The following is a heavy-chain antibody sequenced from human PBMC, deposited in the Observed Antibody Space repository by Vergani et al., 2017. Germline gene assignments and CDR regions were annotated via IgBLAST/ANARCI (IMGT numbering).Heavy chain of an antibody. CDR3: ARANVGYNISLKTPTPFDY. CDR1: GFTFSSYE. CDR2: ISSSSSYI. J-gene: IGHJ4*02. V-gene: IGHV3-48*03. D-gene: IGHD5-24*01. Sequence: EVQLVESGGGLVQPGGSLRLSCAASGFTFSSYEMNWVRQAPGKGLEWVSSISSSSSYIYYADSVKGRFTISRDNAKNSLYLQMNSLRAEDTAVYYCARANVGYNISLKTPTPFDYWGQGTLVTVSS.